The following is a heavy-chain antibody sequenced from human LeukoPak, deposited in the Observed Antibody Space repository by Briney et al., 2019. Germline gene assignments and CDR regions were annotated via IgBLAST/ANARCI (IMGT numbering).Heavy chain of an antibody. CDR1: GGTFSSYA. CDR2: IIPILGIA. D-gene: IGHD5-12*01. V-gene: IGHV1-69*04. CDR3: ARDDGYNYY. Sequence: ASVKVSCKASGGTFSSYAISWVRQAPGQGLEWMGRIIPILGIANYAQKFQGRVTITADKSTSTAYMGLSSLRSEDTAVYYCARDDGYNYYWGQGTLVTVSS. J-gene: IGHJ4*02.